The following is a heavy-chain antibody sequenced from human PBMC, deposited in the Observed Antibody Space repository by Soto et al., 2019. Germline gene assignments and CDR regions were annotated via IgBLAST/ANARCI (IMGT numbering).Heavy chain of an antibody. V-gene: IGHV3-33*01. CDR1: GFTFSSYG. CDR3: AREGQQLAIDY. J-gene: IGHJ4*02. Sequence: GSLRLSCAASGFTFSSYGMHWVHQAPGKGLEWVAVIWYDGSNKYYADSVKGRFTISRDNSKNTLYLQMNSLRAEDMAVYYCAREGQQLAIDYWGQGTLVTVYS. D-gene: IGHD6-13*01. CDR2: IWYDGSNK.